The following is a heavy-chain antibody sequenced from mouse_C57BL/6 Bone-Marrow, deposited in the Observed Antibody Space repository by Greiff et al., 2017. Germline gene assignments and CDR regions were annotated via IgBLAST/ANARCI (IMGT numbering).Heavy chain of an antibody. CDR3: ARWAYYYGSSYDFDY. D-gene: IGHD1-1*01. CDR2: ILPGSGST. J-gene: IGHJ2*01. V-gene: IGHV1-9*01. Sequence: VKLMESGAELMKPGASVKLSCKATGYTFTGYWIEWVKQRPGHGLEWIGEILPGSGSTNYNEKFKGKATFTADTSSNTAYMQLSSLTTEDSAIYYCARWAYYYGSSYDFDYWGQGTTLTVSS. CDR1: GYTFTGYW.